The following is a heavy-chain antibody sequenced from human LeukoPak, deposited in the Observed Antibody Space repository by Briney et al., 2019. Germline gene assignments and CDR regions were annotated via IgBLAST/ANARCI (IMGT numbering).Heavy chain of an antibody. J-gene: IGHJ4*02. V-gene: IGHV4-59*12. CDR2: VHYSGST. D-gene: IGHD3-22*01. CDR3: VRDTLFSYYDSSGYNGGFDY. CDR1: GGSISTYY. Sequence: SETLSLTCAVSGGSISTYYWSWIRQPPGKGLEWIGYVHYSGSTNFNPSLKSRVAISLDTSKNQFSLKLTSVTAADTAVYYCVRDTLFSYYDSSGYNGGFDYWGQGTLVTVSS.